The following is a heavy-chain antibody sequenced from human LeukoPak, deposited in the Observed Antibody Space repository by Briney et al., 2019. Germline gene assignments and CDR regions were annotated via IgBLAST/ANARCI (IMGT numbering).Heavy chain of an antibody. CDR2: IKGVGGDI. Sequence: GGSLRLSCAASGFSFSSYWMHWGRQAPGKGLGWFSRIKGVGGDITYADSVKGRFTISRDNARNTRYLQMDSLRADDTAMYYCARVYVGTDTVDFDYWGQGTLVTVSS. CDR3: ARVYVGTDTVDFDY. D-gene: IGHD5-18*01. J-gene: IGHJ4*02. CDR1: GFSFSSYW. V-gene: IGHV3-74*01.